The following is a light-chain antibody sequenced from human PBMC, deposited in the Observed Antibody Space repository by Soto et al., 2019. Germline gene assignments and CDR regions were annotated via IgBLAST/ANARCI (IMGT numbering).Light chain of an antibody. CDR1: QRVSSSF. CDR3: QQYVTSPWA. Sequence: EIVLTQSPGTLSLSPGERATLSCRASQRVSSSFLAWYQQKPGQAPRLLIYGASNRATGIPDRFSGSGSGTDFPLTISRLEPEYFAVYYCQQYVTSPWAFGQGTKVAIE. J-gene: IGKJ1*01. CDR2: GAS. V-gene: IGKV3-20*01.